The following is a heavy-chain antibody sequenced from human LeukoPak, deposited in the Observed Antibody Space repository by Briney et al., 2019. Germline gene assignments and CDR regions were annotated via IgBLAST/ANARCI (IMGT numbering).Heavy chain of an antibody. V-gene: IGHV4-61*02. Sequence: PSQTLSLTCTVSGGSISSGHFYWSWIRQPAGEGLEWIGRIYTSGSPNYNPSLKSRVTISVDTSKNQFSLKLSSVTAADTAVYYCGCGSIFSAFDIWGQGTMVTVSS. CDR3: GCGSIFSAFDI. CDR1: GGSISSGHFY. D-gene: IGHD2-2*01. CDR2: IYTSGSP. J-gene: IGHJ3*02.